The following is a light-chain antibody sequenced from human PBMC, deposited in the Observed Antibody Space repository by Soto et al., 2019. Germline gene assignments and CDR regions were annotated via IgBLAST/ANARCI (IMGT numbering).Light chain of an antibody. CDR2: KAS. J-gene: IGKJ1*01. Sequence: DIQMTHSPTTLSASVGGRVTITCRASQSVSSWLAWYQQKPGKAPKLLIYKASSLESGVPSRFSGSGSGTEFTLTISSLQPDDFATYYCKQYNSLWMCGQGTKGDIK. CDR3: KQYNSLWM. CDR1: QSVSSW. V-gene: IGKV1-5*03.